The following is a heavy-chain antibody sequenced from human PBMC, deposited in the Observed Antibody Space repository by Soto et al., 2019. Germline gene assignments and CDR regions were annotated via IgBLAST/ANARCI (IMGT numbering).Heavy chain of an antibody. D-gene: IGHD3-22*01. Sequence: QVQLMESGGGVVQPGRSLRLSCAASGFIFSNYGMHWVRQAPGKGLEWVALVYYDGSYENYADSVKGRFTISRDNSKSTRWRQMNSLRVEDTAVYYCAKSGGGGYDSSGYYEGYFDYWGQGTLVTVSS. CDR3: AKSGGGGYDSSGYYEGYFDY. V-gene: IGHV3-33*06. CDR2: VYYDGSYE. CDR1: GFIFSNYG. J-gene: IGHJ4*02.